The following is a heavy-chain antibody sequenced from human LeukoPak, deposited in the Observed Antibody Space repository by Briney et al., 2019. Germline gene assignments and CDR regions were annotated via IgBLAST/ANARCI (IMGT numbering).Heavy chain of an antibody. CDR1: GFTFSDYG. CDR2: INSDGKTT. D-gene: IGHD6-13*01. V-gene: IGHV3-48*03. J-gene: IGHJ4*02. Sequence: GGSLRLSCAASGFTFSDYGMNWVRQAPGKGLEDLSYINSDGKTTWYADSVKGRFTISRDNAKNSLYLQMNSLRGEDTAVYYCAASESSSWTALEYWGQGTLVTVSS. CDR3: AASESSSWTALEY.